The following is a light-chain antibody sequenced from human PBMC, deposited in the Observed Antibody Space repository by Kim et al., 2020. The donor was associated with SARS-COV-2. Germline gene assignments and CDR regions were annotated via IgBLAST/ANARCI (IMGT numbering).Light chain of an antibody. CDR2: GAS. CDR3: HQYGSPPST. J-gene: IGKJ5*01. Sequence: EIVMTQSPATLSVSPGERATLSCRASQSVSSNLAWYQQKPGQAPRLLIYGASTRATGIPARFSGSGSGTEFTLTISRLEPEDFAVYYCHQYGSPPSTFGQGTRLEIK. CDR1: QSVSSN. V-gene: IGKV3-15*01.